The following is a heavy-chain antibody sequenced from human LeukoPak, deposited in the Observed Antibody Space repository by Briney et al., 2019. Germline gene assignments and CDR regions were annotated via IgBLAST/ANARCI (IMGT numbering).Heavy chain of an antibody. Sequence: GVLGLSCAASGFTFSAYSMNWVRQAPGKGLEWVSSISTGSSYIYYADSVKGRFTISRENAKNSLYLQMNSLRAEDTAVYYCARDSTPYDSSGYCYDYWGQGTLVTVSS. CDR1: GFTFSAYS. J-gene: IGHJ4*02. D-gene: IGHD3-22*01. CDR3: ARDSTPYDSSGYCYDY. V-gene: IGHV3-21*01. CDR2: ISTGSSYI.